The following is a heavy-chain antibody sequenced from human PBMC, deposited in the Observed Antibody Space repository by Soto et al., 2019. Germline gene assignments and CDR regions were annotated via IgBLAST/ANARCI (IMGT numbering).Heavy chain of an antibody. J-gene: IGHJ6*02. CDR3: ARDRAMGRGTRHYYYYGMDV. CDR2: IYYSGST. CDR1: GGSISSYY. Sequence: NPSETLSLTCTVSGGSISSYYWSWFRQPPGKGLEWIGYIYYSGSTNYNPSLKSRVTISVDTSKNQFSLKLSSVTAADTAVYYCARDRAMGRGTRHYYYYGMDVWGQGTTVTVSS. D-gene: IGHD3-10*01. V-gene: IGHV4-59*01.